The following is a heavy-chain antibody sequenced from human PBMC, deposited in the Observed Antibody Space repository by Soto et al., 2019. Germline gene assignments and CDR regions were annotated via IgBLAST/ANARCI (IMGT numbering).Heavy chain of an antibody. CDR1: GFTFSSYG. J-gene: IGHJ6*02. CDR3: AREYTVTTHYYYYGMDV. D-gene: IGHD4-17*01. Sequence: GGSLRLSCAASGFTFSSYGMHRVRQAPGKGLEWVAVIWYDGSNKYYADSVKGRFTISRDNSKNTLYLQMNSLRAEDTAVYYCAREYTVTTHYYYYGMDVWGQGTTVTVSS. V-gene: IGHV3-33*01. CDR2: IWYDGSNK.